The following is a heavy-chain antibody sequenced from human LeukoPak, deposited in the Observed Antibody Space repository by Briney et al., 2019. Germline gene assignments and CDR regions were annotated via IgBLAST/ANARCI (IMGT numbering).Heavy chain of an antibody. CDR2: VFYSGTT. D-gene: IGHD3-9*01. CDR3: ARRSRLYKHEATGYHDS. Sequence: SETLSLTCNVSGDYITTTNYYWAWIRQPPGKGLEWIASVFYSGTTYYNPSLKSRVVISMDTSRKQISLRLSSVTATDTAIYYCARRSRLYKHEATGYHDSWGQGTLVTVSS. V-gene: IGHV4-39*01. CDR1: GDYITTTNYY. J-gene: IGHJ4*02.